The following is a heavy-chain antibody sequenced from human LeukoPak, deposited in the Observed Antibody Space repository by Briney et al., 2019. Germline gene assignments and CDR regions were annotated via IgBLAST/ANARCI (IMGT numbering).Heavy chain of an antibody. V-gene: IGHV3-53*01. CDR2: IYSGGST. J-gene: IGHJ4*02. CDR3: ARGRVVTAFDY. Sequence: GGSLRLSCAASGFTVSGSYMSWVRQAPGKGLEWVSVIYSGGSTYYADSVKGRLTISRDNSKNTLYLQMNSLRAEDTAVYYCARGRVVTAFDYWGQGTRVTVSS. D-gene: IGHD3-22*01. CDR1: GFTVSGSY.